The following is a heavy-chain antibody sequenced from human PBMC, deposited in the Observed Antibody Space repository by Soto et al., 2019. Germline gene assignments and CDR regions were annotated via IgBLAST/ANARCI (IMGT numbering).Heavy chain of an antibody. Sequence: LRLSCAASGFTFKNYWMSWVRQAPGKGLEWVANIKQDGSVKYYVDSVKGRFTISRDNAKNSLYLQMNSLRADDTAVYYCARVGYSSSSFDYWGQGTLVTVSS. V-gene: IGHV3-7*03. CDR3: ARVGYSSSSFDY. CDR2: IKQDGSVK. D-gene: IGHD6-6*01. CDR1: GFTFKNYW. J-gene: IGHJ4*02.